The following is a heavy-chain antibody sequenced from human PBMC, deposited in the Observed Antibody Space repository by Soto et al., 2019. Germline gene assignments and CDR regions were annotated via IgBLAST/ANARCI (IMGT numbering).Heavy chain of an antibody. D-gene: IGHD7-27*01. V-gene: IGHV1-24*01. CDR2: FDPEDGET. Sequence: ASVKVSCKVSGYTLTELSMHWVRQAPGKGLEWMGGFDPEDGETIYAQKFQGRVTMTEDTSTDTAYMELSSLRSEDTAVYYCATGGDSRSNKRKNWFDPWGQGTLVTVSS. CDR1: GYTLTELS. CDR3: ATGGDSRSNKRKNWFDP. J-gene: IGHJ5*02.